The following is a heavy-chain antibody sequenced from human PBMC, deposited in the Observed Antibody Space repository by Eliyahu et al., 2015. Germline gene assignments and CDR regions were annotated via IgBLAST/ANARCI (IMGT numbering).Heavy chain of an antibody. CDR3: ARDRGNSGYDHYDY. V-gene: IGHV3-33*01. Sequence: QVQLVESGGGVAQPGRSLRXSCAASXFXFSSYGXHWVRQAPGKGLGWVAVIWYDGSNKYYADSVKGRFTISRDNSKNTLYLQMNSLRAEDTAVYYCARDRGNSGYDHYDYWGQGTLVTVSS. D-gene: IGHD5-12*01. J-gene: IGHJ4*02. CDR1: XFXFSSYG. CDR2: IWYDGSNK.